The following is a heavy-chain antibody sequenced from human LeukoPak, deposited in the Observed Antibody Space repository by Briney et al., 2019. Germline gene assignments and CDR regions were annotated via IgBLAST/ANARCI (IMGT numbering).Heavy chain of an antibody. CDR2: IIPIFGTA. D-gene: IGHD2-21*01. CDR1: GGTFSSYA. V-gene: IGHV1-69*06. Sequence: GASVKVSCKASGGTFSSYAISWVRQAPGQGLEWMGGIIPIFGTANYAQKFQGRVTITVDKSTSTAYMELSSLRSEDTAVYYCARDAEYCGGDCWGQGTLVTVSS. CDR3: ARDAEYCGGDC. J-gene: IGHJ4*02.